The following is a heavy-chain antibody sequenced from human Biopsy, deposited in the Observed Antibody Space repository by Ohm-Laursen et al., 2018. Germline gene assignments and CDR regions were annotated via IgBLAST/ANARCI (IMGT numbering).Heavy chain of an antibody. D-gene: IGHD5-24*01. CDR1: GFIFSNAW. J-gene: IGHJ4*02. Sequence: SLRLSCAASGFIFSNAWMTWVRQAPGKGLEWVGRIKTKADGGTTDYAAPVKGRSIISRDDSEDTLYLQMSSLQIEDTAIYYCTSVPCSRATCSADWGQGTLVIVS. CDR3: TSVPCSRATCSAD. CDR2: IKTKADGGTT. V-gene: IGHV3-15*01.